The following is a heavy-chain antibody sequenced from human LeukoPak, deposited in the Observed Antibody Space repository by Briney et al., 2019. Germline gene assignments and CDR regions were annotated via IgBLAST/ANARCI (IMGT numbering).Heavy chain of an antibody. CDR3: ATTNHCSGGSCSSWSPDS. CDR1: GFTFTSYV. Sequence: GRSLSLSCAASGFTFTSYVIHWVRQAPGKGLEWVAVIFFDGTKRYYADSVKGRFTISRDNSRNTVSLEMNSLRPEDTALYYCATTNHCSGGSCSSWSPDSWGQGTLVIVSS. V-gene: IGHV3-30*04. J-gene: IGHJ4*02. CDR2: IFFDGTKR. D-gene: IGHD2-15*01.